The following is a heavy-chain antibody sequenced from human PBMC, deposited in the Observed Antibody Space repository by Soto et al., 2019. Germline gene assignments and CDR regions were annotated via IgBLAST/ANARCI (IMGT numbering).Heavy chain of an antibody. CDR3: ARDRVTYYFDY. CDR2: INPSGGST. Sequence: QVQLVQSGAEVKKPGASVKVSCKASGYNFTSYYMHWVRQAPGQGLEWMGIINPSGGSTRYAQKFQGRVTMTRDTSTSTVYMELSSLRSEDTAVYYCARDRVTYYFDYWGQGTLVTVSS. D-gene: IGHD4-4*01. CDR1: GYNFTSYY. V-gene: IGHV1-46*01. J-gene: IGHJ4*02.